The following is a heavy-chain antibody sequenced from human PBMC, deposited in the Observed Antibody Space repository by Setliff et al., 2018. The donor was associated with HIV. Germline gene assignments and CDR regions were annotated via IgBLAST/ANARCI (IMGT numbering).Heavy chain of an antibody. CDR2: IYYSGST. J-gene: IGHJ5*02. D-gene: IGHD1-20*01. CDR1: GGSISSHY. Sequence: LFLTCTVSGGSISSHYWSWIRQPPGKRLEWIGYIYYSGSTNYNPSLKSRVTISVDTSKNQFSLKLSSVTAADTAVYYCAGCITGTTHWFDPWGQGTLVTVSS. CDR3: AGCITGTTHWFDP. V-gene: IGHV4-59*11.